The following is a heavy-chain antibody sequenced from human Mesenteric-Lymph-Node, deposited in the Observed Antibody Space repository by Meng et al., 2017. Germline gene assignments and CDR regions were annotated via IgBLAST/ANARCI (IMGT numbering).Heavy chain of an antibody. CDR1: DGSIRSSNW. CDR2: IYHSGIT. D-gene: IGHD1-14*01. J-gene: IGHJ4*02. V-gene: IGHV4-4*02. Sequence: PQAPGPGRGKPSGTLSLTCAASDGSIRSSNWWSWVRQPPGKGLEWIGKIYHSGITIYNPSLKSRVTMSVDNSKNQFSLKLNSMTAADTAVYYCARDPTGGEDHQRVWGQGTLVTVSS. CDR3: ARDPTGGEDHQRV.